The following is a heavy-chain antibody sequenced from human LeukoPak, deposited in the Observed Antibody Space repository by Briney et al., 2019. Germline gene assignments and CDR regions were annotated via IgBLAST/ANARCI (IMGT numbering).Heavy chain of an antibody. D-gene: IGHD3-10*01. CDR1: GGSISSYY. V-gene: IGHV4-4*07. J-gene: IGHJ6*03. CDR3: ARVYDSGSQAYFYYMDV. CDR2: IYTSGST. Sequence: PSETLSLTCTVSGGSISSYYWSWIRQPAGKGLEWIGRIYTSGSTNYNPSLTSRVTMSVDTSKNQFSLKVNSVTAADTAVYYCARVYDSGSQAYFYYMDVWGKGTTVTISS.